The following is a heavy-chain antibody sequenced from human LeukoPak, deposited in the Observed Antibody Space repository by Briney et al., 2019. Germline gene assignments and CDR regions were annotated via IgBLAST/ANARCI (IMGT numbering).Heavy chain of an antibody. J-gene: IGHJ3*02. CDR2: ISGSGSST. D-gene: IGHD1-26*01. V-gene: IGHV3-23*01. CDR3: AKEVGETAVIKAALDI. Sequence: PGGSLRLSCAASGFTFSRNAMSWVRQAPGKGLEWVATISGSGSSTYYGDSVKGRFTISRDNSKNTLYLRMDSLRAEDTAVYYCAKEVGETAVIKAALDIWGQGTMVTVSS. CDR1: GFTFSRNA.